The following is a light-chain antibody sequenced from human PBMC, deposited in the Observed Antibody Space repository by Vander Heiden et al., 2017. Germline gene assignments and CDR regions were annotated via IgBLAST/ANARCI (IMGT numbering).Light chain of an antibody. J-gene: IGLJ3*02. Sequence: QSVLTQPPSVSAAPGQRVTISCSGSNSNIGKNYVFWYQHFPGTAPKLLIYEKDRLPSGIPDRFSGSKSGTSATLGITGLQTGDEADYYCGTWDGSHWVFGGGTKLTVL. CDR3: GTWDGSHWV. CDR1: NSNIGKNY. V-gene: IGLV1-51*02. CDR2: EKD.